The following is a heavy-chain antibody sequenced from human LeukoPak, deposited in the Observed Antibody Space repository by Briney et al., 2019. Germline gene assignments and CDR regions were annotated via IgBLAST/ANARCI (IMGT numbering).Heavy chain of an antibody. J-gene: IGHJ4*02. Sequence: SETLSLTCTVSGGSISSSNYYWGWIRQPPGKGLEWIGSIYYSGSTYYNPSLKSRLTISVDTSKNQFSLKLSSVTAADTAVYYCARFGGGYATIDYWGQGTLVTASS. CDR3: ARFGGGYATIDY. CDR1: GGSISSSNYY. D-gene: IGHD5-12*01. V-gene: IGHV4-39*07. CDR2: IYYSGST.